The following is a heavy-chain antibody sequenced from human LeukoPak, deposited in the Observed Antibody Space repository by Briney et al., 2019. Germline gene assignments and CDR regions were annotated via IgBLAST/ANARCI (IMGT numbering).Heavy chain of an antibody. CDR2: ISGSGGST. Sequence: PGGSLRLSCAASGFTFSSYAMSWVRQAPGKGLEWVSTISGSGGSTYYADSVKGRFTISRDNSKNTLYLQMNSLRAEDTAVYYCARDTAMVTPYYFDYWGQGTLVTVSS. CDR1: GFTFSSYA. V-gene: IGHV3-23*01. D-gene: IGHD5-18*01. CDR3: ARDTAMVTPYYFDY. J-gene: IGHJ4*02.